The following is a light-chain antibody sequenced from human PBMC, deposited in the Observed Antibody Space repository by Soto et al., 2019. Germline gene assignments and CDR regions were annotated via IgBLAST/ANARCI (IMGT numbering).Light chain of an antibody. V-gene: IGKV3-11*01. Sequence: EIVLTQSPATLSLSPGERATLSCRASQSVGSYLAWYQQKPGQAPRLLIFDASNRATGIPARFSGSGSGTDFNLTISSLEPEDFVVYYCQQRSNWLSITFGQGTRLEIK. CDR2: DAS. J-gene: IGKJ5*01. CDR1: QSVGSY. CDR3: QQRSNWLSIT.